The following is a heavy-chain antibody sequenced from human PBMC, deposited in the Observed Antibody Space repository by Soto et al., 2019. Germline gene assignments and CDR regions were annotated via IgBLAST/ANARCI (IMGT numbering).Heavy chain of an antibody. CDR1: GYTFTGYY. V-gene: IGHV1-2*02. Sequence: ASVKVSCKASGYTFTGYYMHLVRQAPGQGLEWMGWINPNSGGTNYAQKFQGRVTMTRDTSISTAYMELSRLKSDDTAMYYCARDQKGSYYDFWSGSRGMDVWGQGTTVTV. CDR2: INPNSGGT. J-gene: IGHJ6*02. CDR3: ARDQKGSYYDFWSGSRGMDV. D-gene: IGHD3-3*01.